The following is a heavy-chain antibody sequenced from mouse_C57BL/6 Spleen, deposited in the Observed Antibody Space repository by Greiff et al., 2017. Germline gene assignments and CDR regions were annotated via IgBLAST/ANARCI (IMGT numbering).Heavy chain of an antibody. D-gene: IGHD1-2*01. CDR1: GYTFTDYY. CDR3: ATLREDY. CDR2: INPNNGGT. J-gene: IGHJ2*01. Sequence: EVQLQQSGPELVKPGASVKISCKASGYTFTDYYMNWVKQSHGKSLEWIGDINPNNGGTSYNQKFKGKATLTVDKSSSTAYMELRSLTSEDSAVYYCATLREDYWGQGTTLTVSS. V-gene: IGHV1-26*01.